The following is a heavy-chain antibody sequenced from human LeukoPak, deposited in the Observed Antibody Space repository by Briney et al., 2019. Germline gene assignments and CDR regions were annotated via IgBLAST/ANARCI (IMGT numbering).Heavy chain of an antibody. V-gene: IGHV3-7*03. CDR3: ARDSGWFRFDS. CDR1: GFTFSDYY. D-gene: IGHD6-13*01. Sequence: GGSLRLSCAASGFTFSDYYMSWIRQAPGKGLEWVANIKEDGSDKYYVDSVKGRFTISRDNAKSSLYLQMNGLRAEDTAVYFCARDSGWFRFDSWGQGTLVTVSS. CDR2: IKEDGSDK. J-gene: IGHJ4*02.